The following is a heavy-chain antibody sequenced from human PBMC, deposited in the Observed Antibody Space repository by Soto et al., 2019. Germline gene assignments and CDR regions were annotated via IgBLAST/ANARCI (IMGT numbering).Heavy chain of an antibody. V-gene: IGHV3-23*01. D-gene: IGHD2-8*01. CDR1: GFTFSSYA. CDR2: ISGSGGST. J-gene: IGHJ4*02. CDR3: ATILMVYAYLYYFDY. Sequence: GWSLRLSCAASGFTFSSYAMSWVRQAPGKGLEWVSAISGSGGSTYYADSVKGRFTISRDNSKNTLYLQMNSLRAEDTAVYYCATILMVYAYLYYFDYWGQGTLVTVSS.